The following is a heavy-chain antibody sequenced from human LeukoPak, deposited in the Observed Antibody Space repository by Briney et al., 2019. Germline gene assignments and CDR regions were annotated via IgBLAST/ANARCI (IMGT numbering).Heavy chain of an antibody. J-gene: IGHJ6*02. CDR3: AREGAHSSSWYGYYYYGMDV. CDR1: GFTVSGNY. D-gene: IGHD6-13*01. Sequence: GGSLRLSCAASGFTVSGNYMSWVRQAPGKGLEWVSVIYSGGSTYYADSVKGRFTISRDNSKNTLYLQMNSLRAEDTAVYYCAREGAHSSSWYGYYYYGMDVWGQGTTVTVSS. CDR2: IYSGGST. V-gene: IGHV3-53*01.